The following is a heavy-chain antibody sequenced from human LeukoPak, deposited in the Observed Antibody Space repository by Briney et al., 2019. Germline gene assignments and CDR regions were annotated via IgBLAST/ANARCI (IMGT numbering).Heavy chain of an antibody. CDR2: INPNSGGT. V-gene: IGHV1-2*02. J-gene: IGHJ4*02. D-gene: IGHD3-10*01. CDR3: ARDLFTMVRGVQPVDY. CDR1: GYTFTGYY. Sequence: ASVKVSCKASGYTFTGYYMHWVRQAPGQGLEWMGWINPNSGGTSYAQKFQGRVTMTRDTSISTAYMELSRLRSDDTAVYYCARDLFTMVRGVQPVDYWGQGTLVTVSS.